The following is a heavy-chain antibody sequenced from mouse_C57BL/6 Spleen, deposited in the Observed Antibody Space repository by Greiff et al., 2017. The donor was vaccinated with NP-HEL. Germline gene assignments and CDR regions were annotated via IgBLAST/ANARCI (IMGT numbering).Heavy chain of an antibody. CDR3: ARESDYYGSSYSYFDY. V-gene: IGHV1-78*01. D-gene: IGHD1-1*01. CDR1: GYTFTDHT. J-gene: IGHJ2*01. CDR2: IYPRDGST. Sequence: VQLQQSDAELVKPGASVKISCKVSGYTFTDHTIHWMKQRPEQGLEWIGYIYPRDGSTKYNEKFKGKATLTAYKSSSTAYMQLNSLTSEDTAVYFCARESDYYGSSYSYFDYWGQGTTLTVSS.